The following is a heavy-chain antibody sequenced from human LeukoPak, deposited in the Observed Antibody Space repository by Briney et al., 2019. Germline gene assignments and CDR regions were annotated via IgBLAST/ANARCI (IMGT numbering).Heavy chain of an antibody. Sequence: GGSLRLSCAVSGFTFSSYWMSWVRQAPGKGLEWVANIKQDGSEKYYVDSVKGRFTISRDNAKNSLYLQMNSLRAEDTAVYYCARVITGYYYDSSGYYGDYWGQGTLVTVSS. V-gene: IGHV3-7*01. D-gene: IGHD3-22*01. J-gene: IGHJ4*02. CDR2: IKQDGSEK. CDR1: GFTFSSYW. CDR3: ARVITGYYYDSSGYYGDY.